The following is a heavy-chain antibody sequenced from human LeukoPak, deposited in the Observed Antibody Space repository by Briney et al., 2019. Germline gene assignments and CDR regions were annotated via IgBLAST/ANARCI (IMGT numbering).Heavy chain of an antibody. CDR1: GFTSIAYA. J-gene: IGHJ6*02. Sequence: SGGSLTLSCVGSGFTSIAYALTWARQAPGKGLEWVSGISGGGVTTYYADSVKGRFTISRDNSKNTLYLQMNSLRADDTAIYYCARNQQLGGHSYYYYGMDVWGQGPRSPSP. CDR2: ISGGGVTT. CDR3: ARNQQLGGHSYYYYGMDV. D-gene: IGHD1-26*01. V-gene: IGHV3-23*01.